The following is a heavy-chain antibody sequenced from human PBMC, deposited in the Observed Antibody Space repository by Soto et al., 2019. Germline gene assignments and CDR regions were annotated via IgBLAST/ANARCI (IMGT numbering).Heavy chain of an antibody. V-gene: IGHV4-34*01. J-gene: IGHJ6*02. CDR2: INHSGST. Sequence: SQTLSLTCAVYGGSFSGYYWSWIRQPPGKWLEWIGEINHSGSTNYNPSLKSRVTISVDTSKNQFSLKLSSVPAADTAVYYCARGLSSGGWAYYYYYYGMDVWGQGPTVTVSS. CDR3: ARGLSSGGWAYYYYYYGMDV. CDR1: GGSFSGYY. D-gene: IGHD6-19*01.